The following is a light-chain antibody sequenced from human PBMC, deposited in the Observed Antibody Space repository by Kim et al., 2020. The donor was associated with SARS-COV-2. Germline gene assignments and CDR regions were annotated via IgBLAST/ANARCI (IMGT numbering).Light chain of an antibody. CDR1: NIGGKG. CDR2: YES. V-gene: IGLV3-21*04. J-gene: IGLJ1*01. Sequence: GKAAKNTGEGNNIGGKGVNWNGQKPGQAHVPVIYYESDRHSGFPERFSGSNAGNTATLNISRIEAGDEDDYYCQVWDSSSDHPYVFGTGTKVSVL. CDR3: QVWDSSSDHPYV.